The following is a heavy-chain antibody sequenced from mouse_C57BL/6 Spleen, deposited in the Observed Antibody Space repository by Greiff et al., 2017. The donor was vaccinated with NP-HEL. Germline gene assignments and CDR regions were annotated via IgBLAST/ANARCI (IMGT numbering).Heavy chain of an antibody. CDR2: IDPENGDT. D-gene: IGHD4-1*01. CDR1: GFNIKDDY. Sequence: EVQVVESGAELVRPGASVKLSCTASGFNIKDDYMHWVKQRPEQGLEWIGWIDPENGDTEYASKFQGKATITADTSSNTAYLQLSSLTSEDTAVYYCTRQGLGGPNFDYWGQGTTLTVSS. V-gene: IGHV14-4*01. J-gene: IGHJ2*01. CDR3: TRQGLGGPNFDY.